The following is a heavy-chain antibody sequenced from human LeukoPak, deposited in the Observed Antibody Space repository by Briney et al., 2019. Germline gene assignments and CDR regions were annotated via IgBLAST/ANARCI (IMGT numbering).Heavy chain of an antibody. CDR2: ISSSGSTI. Sequence: GGSLRLSCAASGFTFSDYYMSWIRQAPGKGLEWVSYISSSGSTIYYADSVKGRFTISRDNAKNSLYLQMNSLRAEDTAVYYCARVGYCSSTSCYPFDYWGQGTLVTVSS. CDR3: ARVGYCSSTSCYPFDY. J-gene: IGHJ4*02. CDR1: GFTFSDYY. D-gene: IGHD2-2*01. V-gene: IGHV3-11*01.